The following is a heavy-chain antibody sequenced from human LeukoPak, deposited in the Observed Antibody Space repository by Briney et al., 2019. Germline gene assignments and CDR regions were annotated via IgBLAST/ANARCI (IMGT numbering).Heavy chain of an antibody. CDR3: VLGAYWNDDKNAFHI. V-gene: IGHV3-13*01. CDR2: IGATGDT. D-gene: IGHD1-1*01. CDR1: GLTFSSYD. J-gene: IGHJ3*02. Sequence: GGSLRLSCAASGLTFSSYDMHWVCQAAGKGLEWVSSIGATGDTYYIDSVKGRFTISRENAKKSLYLQVSSLRVEDTAVYFCVLGAYWNDDKNAFHIWGPGTMVIVSS.